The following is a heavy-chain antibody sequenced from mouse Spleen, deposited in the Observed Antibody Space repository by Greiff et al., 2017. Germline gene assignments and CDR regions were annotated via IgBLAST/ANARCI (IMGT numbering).Heavy chain of an antibody. Sequence: QVQLQQPGAELVRPGSSVKLSCKASGYTFTSYWMHWVKQRPIQGLEWIGNIDPSDSETHYNQKFKDKATLTVDKSSSTAYMQLSSLTSEDSAVYYCARSAYYSYYSYLYYFDYWGQGTTLTVSS. V-gene: IGHV1-52*01. D-gene: IGHD2-12*01. CDR2: IDPSDSET. CDR1: GYTFTSYW. CDR3: ARSAYYSYYSYLYYFDY. J-gene: IGHJ2*01.